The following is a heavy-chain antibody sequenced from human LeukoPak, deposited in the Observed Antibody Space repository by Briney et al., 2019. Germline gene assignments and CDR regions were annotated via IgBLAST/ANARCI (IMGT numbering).Heavy chain of an antibody. D-gene: IGHD2-15*01. Sequence: GGSLQISGQGSGSRFITYWIAGAGRLPGKGLEWMGIIYPGDSDTRYSPSLQGQVTISADKSISTDFLQWSSMNASDTAMYYCARQQVAYYYYYGMDVWGKGTTVTVSS. CDR3: ARQQVAYYYYYGMDV. CDR1: GSRFITYW. CDR2: IYPGDSDT. J-gene: IGHJ6*04. V-gene: IGHV5-51*01.